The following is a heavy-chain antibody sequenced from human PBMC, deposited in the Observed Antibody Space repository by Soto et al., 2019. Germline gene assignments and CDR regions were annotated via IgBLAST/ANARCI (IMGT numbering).Heavy chain of an antibody. CDR1: GFTFDDYT. CDR2: ISWDGGST. CDR3: AKVAYSGYDMPRYYYYGMDV. D-gene: IGHD5-12*01. Sequence: GGSLRLSCAASGFTFDDYTMHWVRQAPGKGLEWVSLISWDGGSTYYADSVKGRFTISRDNSKNSLYLQMNSLRTEDTALYYCAKVAYSGYDMPRYYYYGMDVWGQGTTVTVSS. J-gene: IGHJ6*02. V-gene: IGHV3-43*01.